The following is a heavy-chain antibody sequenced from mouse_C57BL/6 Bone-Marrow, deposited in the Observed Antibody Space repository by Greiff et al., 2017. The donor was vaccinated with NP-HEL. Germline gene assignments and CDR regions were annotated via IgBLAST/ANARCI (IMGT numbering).Heavy chain of an antibody. CDR3: ASPYDYDVAWFAY. CDR1: GFTFSSYG. D-gene: IGHD2-4*01. CDR2: ISSGGSYT. V-gene: IGHV5-6*01. Sequence: EVKLMESGGDLVKPGGSLKLSCAASGFTFSSYGMSWVRQTPDKRLEWVATISSGGSYTYYPDSVKGRLPISRDNAKNTLYLQRSSLKSEDTAMYYCASPYDYDVAWFAYWGQGTLVTVSA. J-gene: IGHJ3*01.